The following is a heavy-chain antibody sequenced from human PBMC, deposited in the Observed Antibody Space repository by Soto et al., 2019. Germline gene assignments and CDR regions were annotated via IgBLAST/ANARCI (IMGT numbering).Heavy chain of an antibody. CDR2: IIPTFGTA. V-gene: IGHV1-69*05. CDR3: ATQGLPTYSYSAMDV. Sequence: QVQLVQSGAEVKKPGSSVKVSCKASGGTFSSYAISWVRQAPGQGLEWMGGIIPTFGTADYAQKSQARATXPXAXPXXTPYMELSSLRSEDTAVYYCATQGLPTYSYSAMDVWGHGTTVTVSS. CDR1: GGTFSSYA. D-gene: IGHD5-18*01. J-gene: IGHJ6*02.